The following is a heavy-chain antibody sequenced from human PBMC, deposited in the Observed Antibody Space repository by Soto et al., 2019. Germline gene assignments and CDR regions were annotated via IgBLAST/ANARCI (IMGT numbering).Heavy chain of an antibody. V-gene: IGHV3-7*03. CDR2: INQEGSKK. D-gene: IGHD3-10*01. J-gene: IGHJ4*02. CDR1: GFTFSSHW. CDR3: AAGTPG. Sequence: EVQLVESGGGLVQPGGSLRLSCATAGFTFSSHWMFWVRQAPGKGLEWVANINQEGSKKYYVDSVKGRFTISRDNGKTPLFLQMNTLIAEETAVYYCAAGTPGWGQGTLVTVSS.